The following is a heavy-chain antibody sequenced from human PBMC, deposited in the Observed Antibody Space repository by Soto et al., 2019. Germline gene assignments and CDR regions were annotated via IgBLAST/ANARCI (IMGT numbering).Heavy chain of an antibody. CDR1: GFTFSSYG. Sequence: GGSLRLSCAASGFTFSSYGMHWVRQAPGKGLEWVAFIWHDGGNKFYAESVKGRFTISRDNSKNTLYLQMTSLSAEDTAMYYCARDGDVNTGFGKDYWGQGTLVTVPQ. D-gene: IGHD3-16*01. J-gene: IGHJ4*02. V-gene: IGHV3-33*01. CDR2: IWHDGGNK. CDR3: ARDGDVNTGFGKDY.